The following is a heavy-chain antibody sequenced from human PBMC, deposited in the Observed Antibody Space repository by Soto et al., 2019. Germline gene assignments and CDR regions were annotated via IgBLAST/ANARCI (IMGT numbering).Heavy chain of an antibody. J-gene: IGHJ4*02. CDR1: GFSLSSYW. V-gene: IGHV3-74*01. CDR3: ASEMFQDFSKY. Sequence: GGSLRLSCAASGFSLSSYWMHWVRQAPGKGLVWVSRINRDGSTISYADSVKGRFTISRDNAENTLYLQMNSLRAEDTAVYYCASEMFQDFSKYRGLGTLVTVSS. D-gene: IGHD4-4*01. CDR2: INRDGSTI.